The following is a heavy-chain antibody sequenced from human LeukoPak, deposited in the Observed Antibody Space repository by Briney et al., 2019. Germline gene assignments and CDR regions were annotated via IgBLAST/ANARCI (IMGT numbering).Heavy chain of an antibody. CDR2: IYYSGST. CDR3: ARGGAVAGNWFDP. D-gene: IGHD6-19*01. CDR1: GGSMSSYY. Sequence: SETLSLTCTVSGGSMSSYYWSWIRQPPGKGLEWIGYIYYSGSTNYNPPLKSRVTISVDTSKNQFSLKLSSVTAADTAVYYCARGGAVAGNWFDPWGQGTLVTVSS. J-gene: IGHJ5*02. V-gene: IGHV4-59*01.